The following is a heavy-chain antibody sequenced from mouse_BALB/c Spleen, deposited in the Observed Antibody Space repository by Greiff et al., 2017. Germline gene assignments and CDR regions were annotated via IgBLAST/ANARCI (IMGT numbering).Heavy chain of an antibody. CDR3: ARHLYYDSSSPNYYAMDY. Sequence: EVQLVESGGGLVKPGGSLKLSCAASGFAFSSYDMSWVRQTPEKRLEWVAYISSGGGSTYYPDTVKGRFTISRDNAKNTLYLQMSSLKSEDTAMYYCARHLYYDSSSPNYYAMDYWGQGTSVTVSS. V-gene: IGHV5-12-1*01. D-gene: IGHD1-1*01. J-gene: IGHJ4*01. CDR1: GFAFSSYD. CDR2: ISSGGGST.